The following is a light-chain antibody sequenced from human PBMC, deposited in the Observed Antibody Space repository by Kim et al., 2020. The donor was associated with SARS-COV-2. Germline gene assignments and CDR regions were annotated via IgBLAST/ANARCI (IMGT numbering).Light chain of an antibody. CDR1: SLRSYY. Sequence: SSELTQDPAVSVALGRTVRITCQGDSLRSYYATWYQQKPGQAPILVIYGKNNRPSGIPDRFSGSSSGNTASLTITGTQAGDEADYYCNSRDSNNNVLFGGGTRLTVL. V-gene: IGLV3-19*01. J-gene: IGLJ2*01. CDR3: NSRDSNNNVL. CDR2: GKN.